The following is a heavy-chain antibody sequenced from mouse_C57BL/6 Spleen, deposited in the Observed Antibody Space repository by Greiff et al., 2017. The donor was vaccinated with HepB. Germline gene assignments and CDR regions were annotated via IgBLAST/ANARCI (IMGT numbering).Heavy chain of an antibody. CDR3: AREGGDGYYGY. CDR1: GYSITSGYY. CDR2: ISYDGSN. D-gene: IGHD2-3*01. J-gene: IGHJ2*01. V-gene: IGHV3-6*01. Sequence: EVQLVESGPGLVKPSQSLSLTCSVTGYSITSGYYWNWIRQFPGNKLEWMGYISYDGSNNYNPSLKNRISITRDTSKNQFFLKLNSVTTEDTATYYCAREGGDGYYGYWGQGTTLTVSS.